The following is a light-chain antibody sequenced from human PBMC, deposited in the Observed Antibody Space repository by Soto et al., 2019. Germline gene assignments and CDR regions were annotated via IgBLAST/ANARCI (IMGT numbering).Light chain of an antibody. CDR1: QSVNSK. CDR2: DAS. J-gene: IGKJ4*01. Sequence: ETVMTQSPATLSVSPGERATLSCRASQSVNSKLAWYQQKPGQAPRLLIHDASTRDTGIPVRFSGSGSGTEFTLTISSLQSEDFAVYYCQQYNNWPFGFGGGTKVEIK. CDR3: QQYNNWPFG. V-gene: IGKV3-15*01.